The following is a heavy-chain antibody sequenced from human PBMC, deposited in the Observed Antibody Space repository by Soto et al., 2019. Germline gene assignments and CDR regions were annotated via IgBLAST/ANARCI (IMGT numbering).Heavy chain of an antibody. CDR2: IYPGDSDT. J-gene: IGHJ4*02. Sequence: PGESLKISCKGSGYTFTSYWIAWVRKMPGKGLEWMGLIYPGDSDTRYSPSFQGQVTISADKFISTAYLQWSSLKASDTAMYYCATRGNSHAYFDFWGQGTLVTAPQ. V-gene: IGHV5-51*01. D-gene: IGHD5-18*01. CDR3: ATRGNSHAYFDF. CDR1: GYTFTSYW.